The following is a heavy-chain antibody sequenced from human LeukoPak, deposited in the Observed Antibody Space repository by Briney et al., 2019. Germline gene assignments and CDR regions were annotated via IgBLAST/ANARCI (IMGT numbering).Heavy chain of an antibody. J-gene: IGHJ4*02. D-gene: IGHD3-3*01. V-gene: IGHV3-23*01. Sequence: GRSLRLSCAASGFTFSSYGMSWVRQAPGKGLEWVSAITATSSSTHDADSVQGRFTISRDNSKNTLYLQMNSLRPEDTAIYYCATATIFGVVLYYWGQGTLVTVSS. CDR2: ITATSSST. CDR3: ATATIFGVVLYY. CDR1: GFTFSSYG.